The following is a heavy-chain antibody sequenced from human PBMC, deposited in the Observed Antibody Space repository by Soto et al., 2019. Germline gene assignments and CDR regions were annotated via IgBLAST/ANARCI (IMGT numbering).Heavy chain of an antibody. CDR2: IAVGSGYT. Sequence: SVKVSCKASGFTFTSSAFQWVRQARGQRLEWIGWIAVGSGYTNYAQRFQDRVTLTRGMSTATTYMELSRLTSEDTAIYYCAADATAWQQMVPSDYWGQGTLVTVSS. CDR1: GFTFTSSA. CDR3: AADATAWQQMVPSDY. J-gene: IGHJ4*02. V-gene: IGHV1-58*01. D-gene: IGHD2-8*01.